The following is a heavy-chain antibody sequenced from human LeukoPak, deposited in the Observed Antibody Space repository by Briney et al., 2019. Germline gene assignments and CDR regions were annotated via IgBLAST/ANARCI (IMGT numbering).Heavy chain of an antibody. D-gene: IGHD3-22*01. J-gene: IGHJ4*02. Sequence: SETLSLTCAVSVYSITSSSWWGWIRQPPGKGLEWIGEIYHSGSTNYNPSLKSRVTISVDKSKNQFSLKLSSVTAADTAVYYCARKSSSGYSDYWGQGTLVTVSS. CDR3: ARKSSSGYSDY. CDR1: VYSITSSSW. V-gene: IGHV4-4*02. CDR2: IYHSGST.